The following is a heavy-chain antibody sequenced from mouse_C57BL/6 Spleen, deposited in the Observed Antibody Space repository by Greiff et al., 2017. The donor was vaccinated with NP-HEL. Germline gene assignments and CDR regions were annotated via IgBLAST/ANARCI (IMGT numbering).Heavy chain of an antibody. D-gene: IGHD1-1*01. CDR1: GYPFTSYW. CDR3: ARSRITTRAMDY. CDR2: IYPSVSET. Sequence: QVQLQQSGAELVRPGSSVKLSCKASGYPFTSYWMDWVKQRPGQGLEWIGIIYPSVSETYYNQKFKDKATLTVDKSSSTAYMQLSSPATEDCAVYYCARSRITTRAMDYWGQGTSVTVSS. V-gene: IGHV1-61*01. J-gene: IGHJ4*01.